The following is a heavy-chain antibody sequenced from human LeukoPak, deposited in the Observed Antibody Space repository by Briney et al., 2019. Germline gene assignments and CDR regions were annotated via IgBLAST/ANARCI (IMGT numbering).Heavy chain of an antibody. CDR1: GGSISSYY. V-gene: IGHV4-4*07. D-gene: IGHD3-22*01. Sequence: SETLSLTCTVSGGSISSYYWSWIRQPAGKGLGWIGRIYTSGSTDYNPSLKSRVTISVDKSKNQFSLKLSSVTAADTAVYYCARGLMIVVDYYYYYYMDIWGKGTTVTVSS. CDR2: IYTSGST. J-gene: IGHJ6*03. CDR3: ARGLMIVVDYYYYYYMDI.